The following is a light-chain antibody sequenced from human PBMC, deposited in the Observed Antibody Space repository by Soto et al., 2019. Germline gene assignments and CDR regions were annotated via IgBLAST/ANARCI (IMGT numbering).Light chain of an antibody. Sequence: EIVMTQSPGTLSLSPGERATLSCRASQSVSSNFLAWYQQRPGQAPRLLMDGASSRAAGIPDRFSGSGSGTDVTLTISRLEPEDFAVYYCHHYGRSAIFTFGPGTTVDIK. CDR3: HHYGRSAIFT. V-gene: IGKV3-20*01. CDR2: GAS. CDR1: QSVSSNF. J-gene: IGKJ3*01.